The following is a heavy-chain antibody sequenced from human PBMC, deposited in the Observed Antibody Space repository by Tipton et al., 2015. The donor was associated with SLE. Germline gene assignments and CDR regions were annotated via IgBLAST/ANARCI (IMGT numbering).Heavy chain of an antibody. CDR2: INSDGSST. CDR3: ARGSGSYGGNP. Sequence: SLRLSCAASGFTFSSYWMHWVRQAPGKGLVWVSRINSDGSSTSYADSVKGRFTISRDNAKNTLFLQMNSLRAEDTAVYYCARGSGSYGGNPWGQGTLVTVSS. D-gene: IGHD5-18*01. CDR1: GFTFSSYW. J-gene: IGHJ5*02. V-gene: IGHV3-74*01.